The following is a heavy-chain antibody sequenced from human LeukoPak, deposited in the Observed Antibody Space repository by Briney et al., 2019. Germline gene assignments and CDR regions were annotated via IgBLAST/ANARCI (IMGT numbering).Heavy chain of an antibody. D-gene: IGHD5-12*01. Sequence: SETLSLTCTVSGGSISSSSYYWGWIRQPPGKGLEWIGSIYYSGSTYYNPSLKSRVTISVDTSKNQFSLKLSSLTAADTAVYYCAREGGSSGYDPRWFDPWGQGTLVTVSS. CDR1: GGSISSSSYY. CDR3: AREGGSSGYDPRWFDP. V-gene: IGHV4-39*07. CDR2: IYYSGST. J-gene: IGHJ5*02.